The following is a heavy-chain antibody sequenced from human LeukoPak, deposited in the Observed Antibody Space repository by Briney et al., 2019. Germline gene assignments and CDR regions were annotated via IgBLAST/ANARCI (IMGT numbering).Heavy chain of an antibody. V-gene: IGHV3-9*01. Sequence: GGSLRLSCAASGFTFDDYAMHWVRQAPGKGLEWVSGISWNSGSIDYADSVKGRFTISRDNAKNSLYLQMNSLRAEDTALYYWAKLGGPPYSSFGPNWFDPWGQGTLVTVPS. CDR1: GFTFDDYA. CDR2: ISWNSGSI. CDR3: AKLGGPPYSSFGPNWFDP. J-gene: IGHJ5*02. D-gene: IGHD6-6*01.